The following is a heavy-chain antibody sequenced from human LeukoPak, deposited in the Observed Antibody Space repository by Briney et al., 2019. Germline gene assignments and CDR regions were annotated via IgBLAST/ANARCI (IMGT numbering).Heavy chain of an antibody. CDR3: ARGHTLFILLPSDYYYYGMDV. J-gene: IGHJ6*02. CDR2: INTNTGNP. CDR1: GYTFTSYA. V-gene: IGHV7-4-1*02. Sequence: ASVKVSCKASGYTFTSYAMNWVRQAPGRGLEWMGWINTNTGNPTYAQGFTGRFVFSLDTSVSTAYLQISSLKAEDTAVYYCARGHTLFILLPSDYYYYGMDVWGQGTTVTVSS. D-gene: IGHD2-15*01.